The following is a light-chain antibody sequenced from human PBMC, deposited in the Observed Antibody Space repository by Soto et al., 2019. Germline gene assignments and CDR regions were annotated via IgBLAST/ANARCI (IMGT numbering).Light chain of an antibody. V-gene: IGKV1-5*01. CDR3: QQYTTYPLT. J-gene: IGKJ4*02. Sequence: DIQMTQSPSTLSASVGDRVTIACRATQSIGRLLAWYQRKPGNAPKLLIYDASNLATGVPTRFSGSGSGTEFTLAINSLQPDDFATYYCQQYTTYPLTCGGGSRVEIK. CDR2: DAS. CDR1: QSIGRL.